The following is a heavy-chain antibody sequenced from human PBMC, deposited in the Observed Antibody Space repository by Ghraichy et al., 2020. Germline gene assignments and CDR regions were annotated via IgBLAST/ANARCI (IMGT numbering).Heavy chain of an antibody. CDR2: ISYDGSNK. J-gene: IGHJ4*02. CDR3: ARDGETFYDSSGPKNLFDY. Sequence: GGSLRLSCAASGFTFSSYAMHWVRQAPGKGLEWVAVISYDGSNKYYADSVKGRFTISRDNSKNTLYLQMNSLRAEDTAVYYCARDGETFYDSSGPKNLFDYWGQGTLVTVSS. V-gene: IGHV3-30-3*01. D-gene: IGHD3-22*01. CDR1: GFTFSSYA.